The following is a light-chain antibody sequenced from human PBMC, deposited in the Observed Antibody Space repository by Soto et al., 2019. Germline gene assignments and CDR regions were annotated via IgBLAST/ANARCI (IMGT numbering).Light chain of an antibody. CDR3: QQYGSLPWT. Sequence: EIVLTQSPGTLSLSPGERATLSCRATQSVSSSYLAWYQQKPGQAPRLLIYGASSRATGISDRFSGSGSGTDFTLTISRLEAEDCAVYYCQQYGSLPWTFGQETKVEIK. V-gene: IGKV3-20*01. CDR2: GAS. J-gene: IGKJ1*01. CDR1: QSVSSSY.